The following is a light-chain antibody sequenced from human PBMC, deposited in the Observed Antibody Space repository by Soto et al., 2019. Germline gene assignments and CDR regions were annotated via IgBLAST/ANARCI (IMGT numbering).Light chain of an antibody. CDR2: KTS. Sequence: DIQVTQSPSTLSASIGDRVTISCRASQSLSGWLAWYQQKPGKAPSLLIYKTSNLESGVPSRFSGSGSGTEFTLTISSLQPDDFATYYCQQYISYPYTFGQGTNLNIK. CDR1: QSLSGW. CDR3: QQYISYPYT. J-gene: IGKJ2*01. V-gene: IGKV1-5*03.